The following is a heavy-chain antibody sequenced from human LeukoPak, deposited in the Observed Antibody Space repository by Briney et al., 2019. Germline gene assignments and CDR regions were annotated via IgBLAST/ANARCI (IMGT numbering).Heavy chain of an antibody. V-gene: IGHV4-31*03. CDR2: IYYSGST. CDR3: ARFCSDYGDYKYYFRQGRYYFDY. Sequence: PSETLSLTCTVSGGSISSGGYCWSWIRQHPGKGLEWIGYIYYSGSTYYNPSLKSRVTISVDTSKNQFSLKLSSVTAADTAVYYCARFCSDYGDYKYYFRQGRYYFDYWGQGTLVTVSS. J-gene: IGHJ4*02. D-gene: IGHD4-17*01. CDR1: GGSISSGGYC.